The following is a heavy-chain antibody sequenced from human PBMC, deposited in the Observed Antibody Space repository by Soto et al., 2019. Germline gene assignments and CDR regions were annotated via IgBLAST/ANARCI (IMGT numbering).Heavy chain of an antibody. Sequence: ASVKVSCKASGYTFTSYYMHWVRQAPEQGLEWMGIINPSGGSTSYAQKFQGRVTMTRDTSTSTVYMELSSLRSEDTAVYYCARVPSGDYWFDPWGQGTLVTVSS. CDR3: ARVPSGDYWFDP. CDR2: INPSGGST. CDR1: GYTFTSYY. D-gene: IGHD4-17*01. J-gene: IGHJ5*02. V-gene: IGHV1-46*01.